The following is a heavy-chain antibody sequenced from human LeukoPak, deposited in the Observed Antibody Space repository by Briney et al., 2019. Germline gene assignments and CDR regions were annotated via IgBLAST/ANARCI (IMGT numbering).Heavy chain of an antibody. V-gene: IGHV4-34*01. CDR1: GGSFSGYY. J-gene: IGHJ6*02. CDR3: ARVARYYYYGMDV. CDR2: INHSGST. Sequence: SETLSLTCAVYGGSFSGYYWSWIRQPPGKGLEWIGEINHSGSTNYNPSLKSRVTISVDTSKNQFSLKLSSVTAADTAVYYCARVARYYYYGMDVWGQGTTVTVS.